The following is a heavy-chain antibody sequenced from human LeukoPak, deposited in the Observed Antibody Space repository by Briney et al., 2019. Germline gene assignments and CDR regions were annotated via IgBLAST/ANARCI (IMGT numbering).Heavy chain of an antibody. CDR3: ARGGGYGSDL. D-gene: IGHD3-10*01. J-gene: IGHJ5*02. CDR1: GFTFSSYW. V-gene: IGHV3-7*04. Sequence: PGGSLRLSCAASGFTFSSYWMSWVRQAPGKGLEWVANIRQDGSEKYHVDSVKGRFTISRDNAKNSVYLQMNSLRVEDTAVYYCARGGGYGSDLWGQGTLVTVSS. CDR2: IRQDGSEK.